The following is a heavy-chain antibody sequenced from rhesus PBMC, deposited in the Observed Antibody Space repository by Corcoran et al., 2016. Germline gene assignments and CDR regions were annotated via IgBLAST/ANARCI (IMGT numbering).Heavy chain of an antibody. CDR2: IRSGGST. D-gene: IGHD6-25*01. Sequence: QVQLQQWGEGLVKPSETLSLTCAVYGGSISSNYWSWIRQPPGKGLEWIGRIRSGGSTNYNPSLKSRVTISIDTYKNQCSLKLSSVTAADTAVYYCASSPSGSWDYFDHWGQGVLVTVSS. V-gene: IGHV4-160*01. J-gene: IGHJ4*01. CDR3: ASSPSGSWDYFDH. CDR1: GGSISSNY.